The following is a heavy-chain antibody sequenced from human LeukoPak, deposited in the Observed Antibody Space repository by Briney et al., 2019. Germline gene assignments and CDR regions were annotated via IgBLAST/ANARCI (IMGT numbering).Heavy chain of an antibody. CDR1: GYTFTGYY. CDR3: ARVPIVVEKGWFDP. J-gene: IGHJ5*02. Sequence: ASVKVSCEASGYTFTGYYMHWVRQAPGQGLEWMGWINPNSGGTNYAQKFQGRVTMTRDTSISTAYMELSRLRSDDTAVYYCARVPIVVEKGWFDPWGQGTLVTVSS. V-gene: IGHV1-2*02. D-gene: IGHD2-21*01. CDR2: INPNSGGT.